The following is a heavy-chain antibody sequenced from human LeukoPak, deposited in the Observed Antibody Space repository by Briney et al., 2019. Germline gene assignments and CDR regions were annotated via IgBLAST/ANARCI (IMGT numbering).Heavy chain of an antibody. D-gene: IGHD3-22*01. Sequence: GGSLRLSCTASGFTFSGYSMNWIRQAPGKGLEWVSTFGTRSTSIYHAGSVKGRFAISRDNAKNSLYLQMNSLRAEDTALYYCAREVSEGFDFWGQGTLVTVSS. CDR1: GFTFSGYS. CDR3: AREVSEGFDF. CDR2: FGTRSTSI. V-gene: IGHV3-21*01. J-gene: IGHJ4*02.